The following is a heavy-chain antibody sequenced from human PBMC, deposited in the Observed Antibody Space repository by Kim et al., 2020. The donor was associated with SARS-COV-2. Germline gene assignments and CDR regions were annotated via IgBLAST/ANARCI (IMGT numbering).Heavy chain of an antibody. D-gene: IGHD3-22*01. CDR1: GYSLTSYW. J-gene: IGHJ5*02. Sequence: GESLKISCKGSGYSLTSYWIGWVRQMPGKGLEWMGIIYPGDSDTRYSPSFQGQVTISADKSISTAYLQWSSLNASDTAMYYCATTAGIGYYYDSSGYSNWFDPWGQGTLFTVSS. V-gene: IGHV5-51*01. CDR3: ATTAGIGYYYDSSGYSNWFDP. CDR2: IYPGDSDT.